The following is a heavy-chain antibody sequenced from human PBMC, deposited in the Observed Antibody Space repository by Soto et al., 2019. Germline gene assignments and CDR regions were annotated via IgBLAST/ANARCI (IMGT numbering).Heavy chain of an antibody. CDR2: ISSSSSTI. CDR3: ARDVVITMVRGVIRVGAFDI. CDR1: GFTFSSYS. Sequence: EVQLVESGGGLVQPGGSLRLSCAASGFTFSSYSMNWVRQAPGKGLEWVSYISSSSSTIYYADPVKGRFTISRDNAKNSLYLQMNSLRDEDTAVYYCARDVVITMVRGVIRVGAFDIWGQGTMVTVSS. J-gene: IGHJ3*02. D-gene: IGHD3-10*01. V-gene: IGHV3-48*02.